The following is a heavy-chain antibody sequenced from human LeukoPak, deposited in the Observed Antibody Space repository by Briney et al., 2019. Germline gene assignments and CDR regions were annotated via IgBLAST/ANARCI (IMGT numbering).Heavy chain of an antibody. CDR3: ARDSARYSSRRSWFDP. V-gene: IGHV4-34*01. D-gene: IGHD6-13*01. CDR2: INHSGST. Sequence: SETLSLTCAVYGGSFSGYYWSWIPQPPGKGLEWIGEINHSGSTNYNPSLKSRVTISVDTSKNQFSLKLSSVTAADTAVYYCARDSARYSSRRSWFDPWGQGTLVTVSS. CDR1: GGSFSGYY. J-gene: IGHJ5*02.